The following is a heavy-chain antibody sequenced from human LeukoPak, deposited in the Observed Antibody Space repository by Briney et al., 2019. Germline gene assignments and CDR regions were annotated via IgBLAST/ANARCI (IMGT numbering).Heavy chain of an antibody. D-gene: IGHD6-19*01. CDR3: ARNLGGGWSDY. CDR1: GYTFTSNH. CDR2: VSPSDGTT. J-gene: IGHJ4*02. V-gene: IGHV1-46*01. Sequence: ASVKVSCKASGYTFTSNHIHWVRQAPGQGLEWMGIVSPSDGTTIYTQRFQGRVTMTRDTSTSTVYMELTSLRSEDTAVYYCARNLGGGWSDYWGQGTLVTVSS.